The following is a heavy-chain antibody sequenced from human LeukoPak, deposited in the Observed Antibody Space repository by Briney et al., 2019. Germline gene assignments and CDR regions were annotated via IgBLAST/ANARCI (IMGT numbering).Heavy chain of an antibody. CDR2: ISGSGGST. CDR1: GFTFSSYA. Sequence: GGSLRLSCAASGFTFSSYAMSWVRQAPGKGLEWVSAISGSGGSTYYADSVKGRFTISRDNAKNSLYLQMNSLRAEDTALYYCAKASRGYSSGWYDLENYYYYGMDVWGQGTTVTVSS. CDR3: AKASRGYSSGWYDLENYYYYGMDV. V-gene: IGHV3-23*01. J-gene: IGHJ6*02. D-gene: IGHD6-19*01.